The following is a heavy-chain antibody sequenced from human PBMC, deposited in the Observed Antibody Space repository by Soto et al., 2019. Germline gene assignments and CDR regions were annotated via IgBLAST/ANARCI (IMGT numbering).Heavy chain of an antibody. D-gene: IGHD3-10*01. CDR3: AKDRVTMVRGVIIMLAPFDY. Sequence: PGGSLRLSCAASGFTFSSYAMSWVRQAPGKGLEWVSAISGSGGSTYYADSVKGRFTISRDNSKNTLYLQMNSLRAEDTAVYYCAKDRVTMVRGVIIMLAPFDYWGQGTLVTVSS. CDR2: ISGSGGST. J-gene: IGHJ4*02. V-gene: IGHV3-23*01. CDR1: GFTFSSYA.